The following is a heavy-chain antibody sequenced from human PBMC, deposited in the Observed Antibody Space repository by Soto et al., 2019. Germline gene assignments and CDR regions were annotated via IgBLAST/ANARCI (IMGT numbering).Heavy chain of an antibody. J-gene: IGHJ4*02. CDR1: GGPFSSGGYY. CDR3: ARGDSTVSSVFDY. CDR2: IYNNGDT. Sequence: SETLSLTCTVSGGPFSSGGYYWSWIRQEPGKGLEWIGYIYNNGDTSYNPSLKSRGTIAADTSKTQFSLKLSSVTAADTAVYYCARGDSTVSSVFDYWGQGMLVT. V-gene: IGHV4-31*03. D-gene: IGHD4-17*01.